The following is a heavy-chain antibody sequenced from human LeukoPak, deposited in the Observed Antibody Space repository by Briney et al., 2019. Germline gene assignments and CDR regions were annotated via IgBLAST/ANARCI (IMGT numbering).Heavy chain of an antibody. V-gene: IGHV3-21*01. Sequence: PGGSLRLSCAASGFTFSSYSMNWVRQAPGKGLEWVSSISSSSSYIYYADSVKGRFTISRDNAKNSLYLQMNSLRAEDTAVYYCARDGPYDFWSGYYSPLDYWGQGTLVTVSS. D-gene: IGHD3-3*01. CDR3: ARDGPYDFWSGYYSPLDY. CDR1: GFTFSSYS. J-gene: IGHJ4*02. CDR2: ISSSSSYI.